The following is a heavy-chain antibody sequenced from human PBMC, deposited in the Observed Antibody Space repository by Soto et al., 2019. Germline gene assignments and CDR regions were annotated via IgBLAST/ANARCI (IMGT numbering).Heavy chain of an antibody. D-gene: IGHD1-7*01. Sequence: QLQLHESGPGLVKPSETLSLTCTVSGASISSSSYYWGWIRQPPGKGLEWIGSIYYSGSTYYNPSLKRRVTIAVDTTKNQFSMKLSSVTAADTALYYWARLNAGTTSYYYGMDVWGQGTTVTVSS. CDR1: GASISSSSYY. V-gene: IGHV4-39*01. CDR2: IYYSGST. J-gene: IGHJ6*02. CDR3: ARLNAGTTSYYYGMDV.